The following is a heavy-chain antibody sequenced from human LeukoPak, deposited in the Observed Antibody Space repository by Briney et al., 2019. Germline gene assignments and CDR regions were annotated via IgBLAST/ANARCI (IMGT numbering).Heavy chain of an antibody. D-gene: IGHD1-26*01. Sequence: SETLPLTCTVSGGSISSSRYYWGWIRQPPGKGLEWIGSIYYSGSTYYNPSLTSRVTISVDTSKNHFSLKMRSVTAADTAVYYCARVVRELYYYYYMDVWGKGTTVTISS. CDR2: IYYSGST. V-gene: IGHV4-39*02. CDR1: GGSISSSRYY. J-gene: IGHJ6*03. CDR3: ARVVRELYYYYYMDV.